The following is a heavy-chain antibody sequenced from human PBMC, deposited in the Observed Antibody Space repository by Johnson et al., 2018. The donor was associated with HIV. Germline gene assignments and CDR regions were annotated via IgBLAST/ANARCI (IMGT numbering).Heavy chain of an antibody. CDR2: ISYDGSNK. J-gene: IGHJ1*01. D-gene: IGHD6-13*01. CDR3: ARGIAAAPLWAQELGDSVRGLLGPRWAM. V-gene: IGHV3-30*04. Sequence: QVQLVESGGGVVQPGRSLTLSCAASGFTFTSFSMHWVRQTPGKGLEWVAVISYDGSNKYYADSVKGRFTISRDNSKNTLYLQMNSLRAEDTAVYYCARGIAAAPLWAQELGDSVRGLLGPRWAMWG. CDR1: GFTFTSFS.